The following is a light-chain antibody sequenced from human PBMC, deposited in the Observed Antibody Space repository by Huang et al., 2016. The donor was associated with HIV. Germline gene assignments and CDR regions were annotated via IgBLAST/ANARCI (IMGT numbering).Light chain of an antibody. CDR3: QQYNNWPPLT. CDR2: RAS. V-gene: IGKV3-15*01. J-gene: IGKJ4*01. CDR1: QSIGSN. Sequence: EVVMTQSPNTLSVSPGERATLSCRASQSIGSNFAWYQQKPGQAPRLLIYRASARAAGVPARFSGSGSGTEFTLTISSLQSEDFAIYYCQQYNNWPPLTFGGGTKVEI.